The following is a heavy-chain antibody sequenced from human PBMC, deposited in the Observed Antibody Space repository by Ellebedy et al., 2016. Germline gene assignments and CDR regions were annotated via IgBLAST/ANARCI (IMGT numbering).Heavy chain of an antibody. D-gene: IGHD1-1*01. CDR1: GGSISSHDYY. J-gene: IGHJ4*02. V-gene: IGHV4-30-4*01. CDR3: ARAVYNTNWYYFDS. CDR2: ISHSGST. Sequence: SETLSLTXSVSGGSISSHDYYYSWIRQSPGKGLEWIGYISHSGSTYYNPSLKSRVTISVDTSKNQFSLNLRSVTAADTAVFYCARAVYNTNWYYFDSWGQGTLVTVSS.